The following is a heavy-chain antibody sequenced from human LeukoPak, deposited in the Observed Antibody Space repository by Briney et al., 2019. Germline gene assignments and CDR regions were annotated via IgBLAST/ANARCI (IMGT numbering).Heavy chain of an antibody. CDR3: ARANYYFYYMDV. CDR2: MNPNSGNT. Sequence: ASVKVSCKASGYTFTSYDINWGRQATGQGLEWMGWMNPNSGNTGYAQKFQGRVTINRNTSLSTAYMELSSLRSEDTAVYYCARANYYFYYMDVWGKGTTVTVSS. V-gene: IGHV1-8*03. J-gene: IGHJ6*03. CDR1: GYTFTSYD.